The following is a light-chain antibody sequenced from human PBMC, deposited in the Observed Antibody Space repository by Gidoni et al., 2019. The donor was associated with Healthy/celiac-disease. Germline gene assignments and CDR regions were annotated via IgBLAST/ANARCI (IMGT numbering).Light chain of an antibody. CDR3: SSYTSSRPL. Sequence: QSALTQPASVSGSPGQSITISCTGTRSDVGGYNYVSWYQQHPGKPPKLIIYEVSNRPSGVSNRFSGSNSGNPASLTISGLQAEDEADYYCSSYTSSRPLFGGGTKLTVL. CDR2: EVS. CDR1: RSDVGGYNY. J-gene: IGLJ2*01. V-gene: IGLV2-14*01.